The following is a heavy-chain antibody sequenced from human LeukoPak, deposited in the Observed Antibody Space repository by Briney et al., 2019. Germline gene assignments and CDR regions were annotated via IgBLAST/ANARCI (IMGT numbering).Heavy chain of an antibody. CDR3: ARGYYDSLRGRRGAWYFDL. J-gene: IGHJ2*01. V-gene: IGHV4-61*02. Sequence: SETLSLTCTVSGGSISSGSYYWSWIRQPAGKGLEWIGRIYTSGSTNYNPSLKSRVTISVDTSKNQFSLKLSSVTAADTAVYYCARGYYDSLRGRRGAWYFDLWGRGTLVTVSS. D-gene: IGHD3-22*01. CDR1: GGSISSGSYY. CDR2: IYTSGST.